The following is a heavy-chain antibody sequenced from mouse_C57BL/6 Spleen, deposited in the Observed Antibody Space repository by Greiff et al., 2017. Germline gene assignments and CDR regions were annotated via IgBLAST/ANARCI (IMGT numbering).Heavy chain of an antibody. V-gene: IGHV5-9-1*02. CDR1: GFTFSSYA. J-gene: IGHJ3*01. CDR2: ISSGGDYI. D-gene: IGHD3-3*01. Sequence: EVKLVESGEGLVKPGGSLKLSCAASGFTFSSYAMSWVRQTPEKRLEWVAYISSGGDYIYYADTVKGRFTISRDNARNTLYLQMSSLKSEDTAMYYCTRGGWGAWFAYWGQGTLVTVSA. CDR3: TRGGWGAWFAY.